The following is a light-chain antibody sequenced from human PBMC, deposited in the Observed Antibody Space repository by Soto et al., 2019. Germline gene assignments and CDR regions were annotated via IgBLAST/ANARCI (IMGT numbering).Light chain of an antibody. CDR3: HQRSNWPPDT. CDR1: QSVHTF. CDR2: GAS. V-gene: IGKV3-11*01. J-gene: IGKJ5*01. Sequence: EIVLPQSPDTMSLSPGEGASLSCRASQSVHTFLAWYQQKPGQAPRLLIYGASTRATGVPARFSGSGSGTDFTLTISSLEPEDFAVYYCHQRSNWPPDTVGQGTRLEIK.